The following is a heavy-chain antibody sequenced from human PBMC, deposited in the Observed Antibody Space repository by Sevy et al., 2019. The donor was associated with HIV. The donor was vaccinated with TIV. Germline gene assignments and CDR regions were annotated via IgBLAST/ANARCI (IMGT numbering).Heavy chain of an antibody. V-gene: IGHV3-15*01. CDR3: TNNRGYCIYCVCGEYFDS. D-gene: IGHD2-8*01. CDR2: IKSKSEGGTT. J-gene: IGHJ4*02. CDR1: GFTFSNAW. Sequence: GGSLRLSCGASGFTFSNAWMTWVRQAPGKGLEWVGRIKSKSEGGTTDYAAPVKGRFTISRDDSKNTLYLQMNSLKSDDTAVYYCTNNRGYCIYCVCGEYFDSWGQGTLVTVSS.